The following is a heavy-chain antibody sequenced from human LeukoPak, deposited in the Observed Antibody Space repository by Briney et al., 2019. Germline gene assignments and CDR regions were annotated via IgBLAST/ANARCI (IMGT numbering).Heavy chain of an antibody. V-gene: IGHV1-18*01. Sequence: ASVKVSCKASGYSFTKYGINWVRHVPGQGLEWMGWISPNNGHTNYAQNFQGRVTVTTDTSTSTAYMELRRLTSDDTAVYYCARDYRYYYGSGKYFPFDYWGQGTLVTVSS. J-gene: IGHJ4*02. CDR2: ISPNNGHT. CDR1: GYSFTKYG. CDR3: ARDYRYYYGSGKYFPFDY. D-gene: IGHD3-10*01.